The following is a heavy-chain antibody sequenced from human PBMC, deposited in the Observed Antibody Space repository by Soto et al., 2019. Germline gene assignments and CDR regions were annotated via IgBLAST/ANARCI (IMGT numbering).Heavy chain of an antibody. CDR2: ISGSGGST. D-gene: IGHD2-2*01. Sequence: GGSLRLSCAASGFTINIYTMTWVRQAPGKGLEWVSGISGSGGSTYYADSVKGRFSISRDNSKNTLYLQMNRLRSDDTAVYYCARGPLTPPTYCSSTSCYPSGNWFDPWGQGTLVTVSS. CDR3: ARGPLTPPTYCSSTSCYPSGNWFDP. V-gene: IGHV3-23*01. J-gene: IGHJ5*02. CDR1: GFTINIYT.